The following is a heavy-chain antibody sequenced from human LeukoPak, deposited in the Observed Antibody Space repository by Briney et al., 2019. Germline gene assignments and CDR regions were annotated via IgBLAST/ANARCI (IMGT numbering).Heavy chain of an antibody. Sequence: SETLSLTCAVYGGSFSGYYWSWIRQPPGKGLEWIGEINHSGSTNYNPSLKSRVTISVDTSKNQFSLKLSSVTAADTAVHYCASIQGYDSSGYSNHWGQGTLVTVSS. V-gene: IGHV4-34*01. CDR3: ASIQGYDSSGYSNH. CDR2: INHSGST. J-gene: IGHJ5*02. D-gene: IGHD3-22*01. CDR1: GGSFSGYY.